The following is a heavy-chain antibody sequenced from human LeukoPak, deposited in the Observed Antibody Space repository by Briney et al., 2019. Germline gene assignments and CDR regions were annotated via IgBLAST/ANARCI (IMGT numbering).Heavy chain of an antibody. Sequence: AGGSLRLSCAASGFTFSSYAMSWVRQAPGKGLEWVSAISGSGGSTYYADSVKGRFTISRDNSKNTLYLQMNSLRAEDTAVYYCAKDHGDNSGYYPSGEDYWGQGTLVTVSS. J-gene: IGHJ4*02. V-gene: IGHV3-23*01. CDR3: AKDHGDNSGYYPSGEDY. CDR1: GFTFSSYA. CDR2: ISGSGGST. D-gene: IGHD3-22*01.